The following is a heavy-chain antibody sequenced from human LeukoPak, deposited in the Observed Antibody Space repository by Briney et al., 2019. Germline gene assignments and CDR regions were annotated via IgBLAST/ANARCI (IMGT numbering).Heavy chain of an antibody. V-gene: IGHV1-69*04. Sequence: SVKVSCKASGGTFSSYAISWVRQAPGQGLEWMGRVIPILGIANYAQKFQGRVAITADKSTSTAYMELSSLRSEDTAVYYCARHRSGTGDAFDIWGQGTMVTVSS. D-gene: IGHD3-10*01. CDR3: ARHRSGTGDAFDI. CDR2: VIPILGIA. CDR1: GGTFSSYA. J-gene: IGHJ3*02.